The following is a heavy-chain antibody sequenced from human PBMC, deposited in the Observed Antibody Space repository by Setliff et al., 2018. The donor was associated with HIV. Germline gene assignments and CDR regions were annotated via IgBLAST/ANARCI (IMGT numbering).Heavy chain of an antibody. J-gene: IGHJ6*02. CDR2: IYHTGST. Sequence: SEILSLTCTVSGGSINSTSYYWGWIRQPPGNGLEWIRSIYHTGSTYYKPSLKSRVTISVDTSKNQFSLRLSSVAAGDTAVYYCAREDYYYYGMDVWGQGTMVTVSS. V-gene: IGHV4-39*02. CDR1: GGSINSTSYY. CDR3: AREDYYYYGMDV.